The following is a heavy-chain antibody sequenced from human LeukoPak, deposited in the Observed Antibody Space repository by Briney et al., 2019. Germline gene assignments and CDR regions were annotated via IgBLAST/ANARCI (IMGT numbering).Heavy chain of an antibody. CDR2: IRSKANSYAT. CDR1: GFTFSGSA. J-gene: IGHJ3*02. Sequence: GGSLKLSCAASGFTFSGSAMHWVRQASGKGLEWVGRIRSKANSYATAYAASGKGRFTISRDDSKNTAYLQMNSLKTEDTAVYYCTRRYSGSYPHAFDIWGQGTMVTVSS. D-gene: IGHD1-26*01. V-gene: IGHV3-73*01. CDR3: TRRYSGSYPHAFDI.